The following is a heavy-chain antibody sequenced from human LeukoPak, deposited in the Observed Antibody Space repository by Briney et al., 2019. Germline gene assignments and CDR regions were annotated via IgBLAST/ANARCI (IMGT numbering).Heavy chain of an antibody. V-gene: IGHV4-31*03. CDR2: IYYSGST. CDR3: ARGRIAAAANDAFDI. CDR1: GGSISSGGYY. Sequence: SETLSLTCTVSGGSISSGGYYWSWIRQHPGKGLEWIGYIYYSGSTYYNPSLKSRVTISVDTSKNQFSLKLSSETAADTAVYYCARGRIAAAANDAFDIWGQGTMVTVSS. J-gene: IGHJ3*02. D-gene: IGHD6-13*01.